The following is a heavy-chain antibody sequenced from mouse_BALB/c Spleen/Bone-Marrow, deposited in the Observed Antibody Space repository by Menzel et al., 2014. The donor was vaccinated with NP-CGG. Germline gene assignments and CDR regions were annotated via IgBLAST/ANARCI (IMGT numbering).Heavy chain of an antibody. V-gene: IGHV1-9*01. CDR1: GYTFTFYW. CDR3: VRLITTGGVAY. Sequence: VQLQQSGAELVKPGASVKLSCKASGYTFTFYWIKWVKQRPGHGLEWFGDILPGSGSYNSNEKFKGKATFPVDPSSITAYMQLSSLTAEDSAAYYCVRLITTGGVAYWGQGTLVTVSS. D-gene: IGHD2-4*01. CDR2: ILPGSGSY. J-gene: IGHJ3*01.